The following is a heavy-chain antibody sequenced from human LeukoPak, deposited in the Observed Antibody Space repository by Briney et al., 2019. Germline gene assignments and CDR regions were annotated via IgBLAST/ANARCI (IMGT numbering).Heavy chain of an antibody. CDR1: GFTLSSYA. J-gene: IGHJ4*02. Sequence: PGGSLRLSCAASGFTLSSYAMRWVRQAPGEGLEWVSTISGNAGTTYYADSVKGRFTISRDTANNTLYLQMNSLRAEDTAVYYCAKAATQTDDWGQGTLVTVSS. V-gene: IGHV3-23*01. CDR2: ISGNAGTT. CDR3: AKAATQTDD.